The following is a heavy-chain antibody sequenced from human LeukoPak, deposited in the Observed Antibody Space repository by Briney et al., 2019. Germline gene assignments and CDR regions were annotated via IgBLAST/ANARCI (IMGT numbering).Heavy chain of an antibody. V-gene: IGHV3-9*01. CDR1: GFTFDDYA. CDR3: AKDRSRYSSSWYSFDY. CDR2: ISWNSGSI. Sequence: QTGGSLRLSCAASGFTFDDYAMHWVRQAPGKGLEWVSGISWNSGSIGFADSVKGRFTISRDNAKNSLYLQMNSLRAEDTALYYCAKDRSRYSSSWYSFDYWGQGTLVTVSS. J-gene: IGHJ4*02. D-gene: IGHD6-13*01.